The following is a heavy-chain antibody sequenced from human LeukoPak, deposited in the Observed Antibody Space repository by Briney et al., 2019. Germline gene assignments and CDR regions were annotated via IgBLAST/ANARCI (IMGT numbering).Heavy chain of an antibody. CDR3: ATEPVDDILTGYPFGGFDY. V-gene: IGHV1-18*01. J-gene: IGHJ4*02. D-gene: IGHD3-9*01. CDR2: ISAYNGNT. CDR1: GYTFPSYG. Sequence: ASVKVSCKASGYTFPSYGISWVRQAPGQGLEWMGWISAYNGNTNYAQKLQGRVTMTTDTSTSTAYMELRSLRSDDTAVYYCATEPVDDILTGYPFGGFDYWGQGTLVTVSS.